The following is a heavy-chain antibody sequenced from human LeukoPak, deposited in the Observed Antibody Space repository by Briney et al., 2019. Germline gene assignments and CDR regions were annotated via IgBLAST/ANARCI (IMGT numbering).Heavy chain of an antibody. D-gene: IGHD1-1*01. CDR2: IYYSGST. J-gene: IGHJ5*02. V-gene: IGHV4-59*01. CDR1: GGSISSYY. CDR3: ARATTGTTNWFDP. Sequence: SETLSLTCTVSGGSISSYYWSWIRQPPGKGLEWIGYIYYSGSTNYNPSLKSRVTISVDTSKNQYSLKLSSVTAADTAAYYCARATTGTTNWFDPWGQGTLVTVSS.